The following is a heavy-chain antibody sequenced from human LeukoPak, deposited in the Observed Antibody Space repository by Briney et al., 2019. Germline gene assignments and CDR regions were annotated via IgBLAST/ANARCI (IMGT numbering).Heavy chain of an antibody. CDR3: ATCYYYDSSGYSNYFDY. V-gene: IGHV3-48*02. CDR2: ISSSSSTI. J-gene: IGHJ4*02. Sequence: GGSLRLSCAASGFTFSSYSMTWVRQAPGKGLEWVSYISSSSSTIYYADSVKGRFTISRDNAKNSLCLQMNSLRDEDTAVYYCATCYYYDSSGYSNYFDYWGQGTLVTVSS. D-gene: IGHD3-22*01. CDR1: GFTFSSYS.